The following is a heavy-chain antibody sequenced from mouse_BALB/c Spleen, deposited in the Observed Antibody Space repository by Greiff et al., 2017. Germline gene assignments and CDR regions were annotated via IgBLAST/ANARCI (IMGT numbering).Heavy chain of an antibody. V-gene: IGHV5-17*02. J-gene: IGHJ4*01. CDR3: DRDCSYAMDY. D-gene: IGHD6-1*01. CDR1: GFTFTSFG. Sequence: VQLVESGGGLVQPSESRTLSCAASGFTFTSFGVHWVRQAPEKGLEWVAYISSGSSTIYYADTVKGRFTISSDNPKHILFLQMTSLRSEDTACYYCDRDCSYAMDYWGQGTSVTVSS. CDR2: ISSGSSTI.